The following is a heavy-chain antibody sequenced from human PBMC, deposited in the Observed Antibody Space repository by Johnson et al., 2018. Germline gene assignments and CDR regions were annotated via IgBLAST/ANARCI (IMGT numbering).Heavy chain of an antibody. Sequence: QVQLVQSGAEVKKPGSSVKVSCKASGGTFSSYAISWVRQAPGQGLEWMGGIIPIFGTANYAQKFQGRVTITADESKSTAYMELSSLRSEDTAVYYCARGGYSYGLKDLYYDYMDVWGKGTTVTVSS. CDR1: GGTFSSYA. D-gene: IGHD5-18*01. CDR2: IIPIFGTA. J-gene: IGHJ6*03. CDR3: ARGGYSYGLKDLYYDYMDV. V-gene: IGHV1-69*01.